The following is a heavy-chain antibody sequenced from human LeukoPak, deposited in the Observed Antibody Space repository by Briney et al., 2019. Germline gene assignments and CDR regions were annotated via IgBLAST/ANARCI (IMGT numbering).Heavy chain of an antibody. CDR1: GFTFSSYW. D-gene: IGHD2-8*02. J-gene: IGHJ4*02. CDR3: ARAPATNEWRCMDY. V-gene: IGHV3-7*01. CDR2: INQDGSEK. Sequence: GGSLRLSCAASGFTFSSYWMSWVRQAPGKGLEWVANINQDGSEKNYVDSVKGRFTISRDNAKNSLYLQMNSLRAEDTAVYYCARAPATNEWRCMDYWGQGTLVTVSS.